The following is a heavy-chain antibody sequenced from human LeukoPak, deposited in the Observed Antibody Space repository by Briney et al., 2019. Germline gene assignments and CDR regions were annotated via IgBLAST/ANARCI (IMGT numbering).Heavy chain of an antibody. CDR2: IYYSGST. V-gene: IGHV4-39*01. J-gene: IGHJ4*02. CDR3: ASVNRGWFGVGEY. Sequence: PSETLSLTCTVSGGSISSNNYYWGWIRQPPEKGQEWIGSIYYSGSTYYNPSHESRVTISVDTSKNQFSLKLTSVTAADTALYYCASVNRGWFGVGEYWGQGTLVTVSS. CDR1: GGSISSNNYY. D-gene: IGHD3-10*01.